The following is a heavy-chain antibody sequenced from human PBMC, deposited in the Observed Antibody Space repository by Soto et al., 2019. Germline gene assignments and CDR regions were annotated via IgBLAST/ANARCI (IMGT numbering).Heavy chain of an antibody. Sequence: GGSLRLSCVVTGFTFTDCAIHWVRQAPGKGLEWVSFFSSGGGRLYIADSVKARFTISIDDSRNTLYLQVNNLRPEDTAVYYCARDRSGYTYNYYYGMYXWGQGTTFTVS. V-gene: IGHV3-30-3*01. CDR3: ARDRSGYTYNYYYGMYX. CDR2: FSSGGGRL. CDR1: GFTFTDCA. J-gene: IGHJ6*02. D-gene: IGHD5-12*01.